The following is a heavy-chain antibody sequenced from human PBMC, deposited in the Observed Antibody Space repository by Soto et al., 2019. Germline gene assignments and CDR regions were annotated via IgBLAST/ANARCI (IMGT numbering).Heavy chain of an antibody. CDR3: ARCGEAVVVPVATRYNWNCWFDY. D-gene: IGHD2-2*01. J-gene: IGHJ4*02. Sequence: GGSLRLSCAASGFTFSSCEMNWVRQAPGKGLEWVSYISSSGSTIYYADSVKGRFTISRDNAKNSLYLQMNSLRAEDTAVYYCARCGEAVVVPVATRYNWNCWFDYWGQGTLVTVSS. CDR2: ISSSGSTI. CDR1: GFTFSSCE. V-gene: IGHV3-48*03.